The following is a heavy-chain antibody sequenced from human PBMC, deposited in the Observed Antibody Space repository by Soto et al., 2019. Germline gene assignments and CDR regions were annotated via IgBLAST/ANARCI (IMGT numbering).Heavy chain of an antibody. CDR2: INAGNGDS. CDR3: ARELQGLYYFDY. J-gene: IGHJ4*02. Sequence: ASVKVSCKASEYTFSSYTLHWVRQAPGQRLEWMGWINAGNGDSKYSQKFQGRVSISRDTSASTASMELSSLTSEDTAVYYCARELQGLYYFDYWGQGTLVTVSS. D-gene: IGHD4-4*01. CDR1: EYTFSSYT. V-gene: IGHV1-3*01.